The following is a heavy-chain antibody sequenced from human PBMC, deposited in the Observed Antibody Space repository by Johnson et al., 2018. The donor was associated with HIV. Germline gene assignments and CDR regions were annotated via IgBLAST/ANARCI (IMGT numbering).Heavy chain of an antibody. D-gene: IGHD3-3*01. CDR1: GFTFSSHV. Sequence: QVQLVESGGGVVQPGRSLRLSCAASGFTFSSHVMHWVRQGPGKGLEWVAVISYDGNNKYFADSVKGRFTISRDNSKNTLYLQMNSLRAEDTAVYYCAKGLLRYEAADALDIWGQGTMVTVTS. CDR2: ISYDGNNK. J-gene: IGHJ3*02. V-gene: IGHV3-30*18. CDR3: AKGLLRYEAADALDI.